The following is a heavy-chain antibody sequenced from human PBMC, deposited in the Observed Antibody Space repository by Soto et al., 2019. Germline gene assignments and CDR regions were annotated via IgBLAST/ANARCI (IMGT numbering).Heavy chain of an antibody. CDR2: IWYDGSNK. CDR1: GFTFSSYG. Sequence: QVQLVESGGGVVQPGRSLRLSCAASGFTFSSYGMHWVRQAPGKGLEWVAVIWYDGSNKYYADSVKGRFTISRDNSKNTLYLQMNSLRAEDTAVYYGAGEPSPSLRGLTPYWYFDLWGRGTLVTVSS. D-gene: IGHD4-17*01. V-gene: IGHV3-33*01. J-gene: IGHJ2*01. CDR3: AGEPSPSLRGLTPYWYFDL.